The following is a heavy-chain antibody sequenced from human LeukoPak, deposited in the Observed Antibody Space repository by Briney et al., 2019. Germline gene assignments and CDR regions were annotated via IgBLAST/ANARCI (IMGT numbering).Heavy chain of an antibody. CDR3: AREKMLP. V-gene: IGHV3-7*01. CDR1: GFTFSTYW. Sequence: HPGGSLRLSCAASGFTFSTYWMNWVRQAPGKGPEWVANIKHDGSEKYYVDSVMGRFTISRDNAKNSLYLQMNSLRAEDTAVYYCAREKMLPWGQGTLATVSS. J-gene: IGHJ4*02. CDR2: IKHDGSEK. D-gene: IGHD3-10*02.